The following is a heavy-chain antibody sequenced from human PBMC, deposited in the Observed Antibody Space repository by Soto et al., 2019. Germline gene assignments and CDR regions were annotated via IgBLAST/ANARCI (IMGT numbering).Heavy chain of an antibody. Sequence: EVQLVESGGGLIQPGGSLRLSCAASGFNFIRKYMIWVRQAPGKGLEWVAILYSVGTTYYADSVKGRFTISRDTSENTLYLQMSSLRAEATAVYYCARGLYDSGSFYFDFWGQGTLVTVSS. D-gene: IGHD3-10*01. CDR1: GFNFIRKY. J-gene: IGHJ4*02. CDR3: ARGLYDSGSFYFDF. CDR2: LYSVGTT. V-gene: IGHV3-53*01.